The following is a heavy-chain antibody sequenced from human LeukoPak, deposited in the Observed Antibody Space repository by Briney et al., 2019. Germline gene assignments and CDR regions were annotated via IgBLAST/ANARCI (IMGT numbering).Heavy chain of an antibody. V-gene: IGHV3-23*01. CDR1: GFTFSKYG. D-gene: IGHD2-21*01. CDR3: AKVGEESDAFDI. J-gene: IGHJ3*02. CDR2: ISGSGGST. Sequence: LSRADYGFTFSKYGMRWVRQDPGKGLEWVSAISGSGGSTYYADSVKGRFTISRDNSKNTLYLQMNSLRAEDTAVYYCAKVGEESDAFDIWGQGTMVTVSS.